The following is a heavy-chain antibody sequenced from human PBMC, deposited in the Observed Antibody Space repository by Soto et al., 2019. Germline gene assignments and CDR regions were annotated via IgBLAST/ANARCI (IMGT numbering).Heavy chain of an antibody. Sequence: EVQLVESGGGLIQPGGSLRLSCAASEFTVSSNYLSWVRQAPGKGLEWVSGIYSGGATYYADSVKGRFTVSRDYTKKTLYIQMNSLRDDDTAVYYCARGSYRAFDYWGQGTLVTVSS. CDR3: ARGSYRAFDY. J-gene: IGHJ4*02. V-gene: IGHV3-53*01. CDR1: EFTVSSNY. CDR2: IYSGGAT. D-gene: IGHD4-4*01.